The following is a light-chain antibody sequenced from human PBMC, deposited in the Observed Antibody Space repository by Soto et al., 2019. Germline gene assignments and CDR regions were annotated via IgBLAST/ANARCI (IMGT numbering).Light chain of an antibody. CDR3: SSYTTSSALHV. CDR1: IGDFVLYNY. V-gene: IGLV2-14*01. CDR2: AIN. J-gene: IGLJ1*01. Sequence: QSVLTQAASVSGSPGQSITISCSGTIGDFVLYNYVSWYQQHHGKAPKLMIYAINNRPSGVYNPFTGSKSSHTASPPISGLQADDEADYYCSSYTTSSALHVFGTATKVTV.